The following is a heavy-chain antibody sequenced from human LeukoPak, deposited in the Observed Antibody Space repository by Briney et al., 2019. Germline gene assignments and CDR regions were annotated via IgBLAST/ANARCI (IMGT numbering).Heavy chain of an antibody. CDR3: ATRTYDSSGYYAPFDY. V-gene: IGHV4-34*01. CDR2: INHSGST. CDR1: GGSFSGYY. D-gene: IGHD3-22*01. J-gene: IGHJ4*02. Sequence: PETLSLTCAVYGGSFSGYYWSWIRQPPGKGLEWIGEINHSGSTNYNPSLKSRVTISVDTSKNQFSLKLSSVTAADTAVYYCATRTYDSSGYYAPFDYWGQGTLVTVSS.